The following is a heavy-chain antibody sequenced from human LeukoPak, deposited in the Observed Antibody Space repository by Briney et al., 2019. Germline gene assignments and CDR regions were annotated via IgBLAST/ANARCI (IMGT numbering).Heavy chain of an antibody. CDR2: INADSSTI. CDR1: GFTFSTYN. V-gene: IGHV3-48*01. CDR3: VRDNSRGQSLGVIY. Sequence: GGSLRLSCAASGFTFSTYNMNWVRQAPGKGLEWISYINADSSTIQYADSVRGRFTTSRDNAKNSLYLQVNSLRAEDTAVYYCVRDNSRGQSLGVIYWGQGSLVTVSS. D-gene: IGHD3-22*01. J-gene: IGHJ4*02.